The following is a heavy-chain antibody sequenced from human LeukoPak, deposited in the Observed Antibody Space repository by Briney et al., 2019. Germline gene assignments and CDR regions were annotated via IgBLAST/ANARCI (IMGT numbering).Heavy chain of an antibody. CDR2: INHSGST. D-gene: IGHD1-26*01. V-gene: IGHV4-34*01. J-gene: IGHJ4*02. CDR3: ARAGKLGATPLGLPDY. CDR1: GGSFSGYY. Sequence: PSETLSLTCAVYGGSFSGYYWSWIRQPPGKGLEWIGEINHSGSTNYNPSLKSRVTISVDTSKNQFSLKLSSVTAADTAVYYCARAGKLGATPLGLPDYWGQGTLVTVSS.